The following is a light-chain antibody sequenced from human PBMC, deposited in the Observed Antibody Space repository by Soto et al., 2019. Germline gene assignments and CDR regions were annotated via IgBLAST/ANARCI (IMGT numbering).Light chain of an antibody. V-gene: IGLV1-51*02. Sequence: QSALTQPPSVSAAPGQKVTISCSGSSSNIGNNYVSWYQQLPGTAPKLLIYENNKRPSGIPDRFSGSKSGTSATLGITGLQTGDEADYYCGTWDSSLSAHNYVFGTGTKVTVL. CDR3: GTWDSSLSAHNYV. J-gene: IGLJ1*01. CDR2: ENN. CDR1: SSNIGNNY.